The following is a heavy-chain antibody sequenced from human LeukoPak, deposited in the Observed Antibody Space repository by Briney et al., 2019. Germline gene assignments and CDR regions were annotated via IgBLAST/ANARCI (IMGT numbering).Heavy chain of an antibody. J-gene: IGHJ4*02. V-gene: IGHV4-59*01. CDR1: GGSISKFY. CDR3: ARGGFREFDS. CDR2: IYYSGST. Sequence: SETLSLTCTVSGGSISKFYWSWIRQPPGKGLEWIGYIYYSGSTNYNPSLKSRVTISVDTSKNQFSLKLSSVTAADTAVYYCARGGFREFDSWGQGTLVTVSS. D-gene: IGHD3-10*01.